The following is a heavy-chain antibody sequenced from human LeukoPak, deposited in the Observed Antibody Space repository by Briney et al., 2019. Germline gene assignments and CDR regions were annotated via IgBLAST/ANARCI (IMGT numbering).Heavy chain of an antibody. CDR2: IIPILDIA. CDR3: ASQYCSSGSCYSTYYFDY. V-gene: IGHV1-69*04. Sequence: ASVKVSCKASGGTFSSYAISWVRQAPGRGLEWMGRIIPILDIANYAQKFQGRVTITADKSTSTAYVELSSLRSEDTAVYYCASQYCSSGSCYSTYYFDYWGQGTLVAVSS. J-gene: IGHJ4*02. CDR1: GGTFSSYA. D-gene: IGHD2-15*01.